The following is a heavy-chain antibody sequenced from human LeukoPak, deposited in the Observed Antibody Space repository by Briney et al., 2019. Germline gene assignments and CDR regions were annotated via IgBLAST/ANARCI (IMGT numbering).Heavy chain of an antibody. V-gene: IGHV4-4*02. J-gene: IGHJ4*02. CDR3: TGESGPYCPFGY. CDR1: GGSITSTNW. Sequence: PSETLSLTCGVSGGSITSTNWWSWVRQPPGQGLEWIGEISLTGRTNYNPSLIGRVIMSLDESRNQLSLTLTSVIAAHTAMYYCTGESGPYCPFGYWGQGTLVVVPS. D-gene: IGHD1-26*01. CDR2: ISLTGRT.